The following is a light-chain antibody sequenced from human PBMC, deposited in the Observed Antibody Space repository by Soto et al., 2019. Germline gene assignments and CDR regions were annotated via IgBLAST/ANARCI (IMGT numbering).Light chain of an antibody. V-gene: IGLV6-57*01. CDR2: EDN. CDR3: HSYDSSTWV. Sequence: NFMLTQPHSVSESPGKTVTISCTRSRGSIASSSVQWYQQRPGSSPTPVIYEDNQRPSGVPDRFSGSIDSSSNSASLTISGLKTEDGADYYCHSYDSSTWVFGGGTKLTVL. CDR1: RGSIASSS. J-gene: IGLJ3*02.